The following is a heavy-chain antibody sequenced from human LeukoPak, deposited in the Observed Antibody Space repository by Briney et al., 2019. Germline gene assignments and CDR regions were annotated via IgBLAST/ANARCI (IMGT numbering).Heavy chain of an antibody. CDR3: VRDRAATQDWVEFDP. V-gene: IGHV3-53*05. CDR2: IRGNGKT. D-gene: IGHD2-15*01. J-gene: IGHJ5*02. Sequence: GGSLRLSCAVSGFSASDYYMNWVRQAPGMGLEWVSLIRGNGKTFYADSAKGRFITSRDDSKNMVYLQMNSLRVEDTALYFCVRDRAATQDWVEFDPWGQGTLVTVSS. CDR1: GFSASDYY.